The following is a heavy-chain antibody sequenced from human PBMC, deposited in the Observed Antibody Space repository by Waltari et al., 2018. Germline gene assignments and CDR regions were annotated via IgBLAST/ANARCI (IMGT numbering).Heavy chain of an antibody. CDR1: GYTFTGYY. J-gene: IGHJ3*02. CDR3: ARDRTIFGVVRGGYDAFDI. CDR2: INPNSGGT. V-gene: IGHV1-2*02. Sequence: QVQLVQSGAAVKKPGASVKVSCKASGYTFTGYYIHWVRQAPGPGLEWMGWINPNSGGTNYVQKFQGRVTMTRDTSITTAYMELSRLTSDDTAVYYCARDRTIFGVVRGGYDAFDIWGQGTMVTVSS. D-gene: IGHD3-3*01.